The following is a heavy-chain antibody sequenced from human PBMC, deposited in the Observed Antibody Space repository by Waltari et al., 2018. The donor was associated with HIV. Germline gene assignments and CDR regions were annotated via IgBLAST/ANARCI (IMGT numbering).Heavy chain of an antibody. Sequence: QVQLEESGPGLVKPSETLSLTCTVSGGSISSYYWNWNRLPAGKGLEWIGRIYTSGSTNYNPSLKSRVTLSVDTSMNQFSLKLSSVTAADTAVYYCARGLRLGELSLYKYAFDIWGQGTMVTVSS. CDR2: IYTSGST. CDR3: ARGLRLGELSLYKYAFDI. CDR1: GGSISSYY. J-gene: IGHJ3*02. D-gene: IGHD3-16*02. V-gene: IGHV4-4*07.